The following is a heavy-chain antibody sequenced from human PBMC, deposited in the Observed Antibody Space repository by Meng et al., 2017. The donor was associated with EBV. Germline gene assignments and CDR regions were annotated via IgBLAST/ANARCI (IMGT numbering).Heavy chain of an antibody. CDR2: ISAYNGNT. D-gene: IGHD3-22*01. V-gene: IGHV1-18*01. CDR3: ARDGRLYDTPSPFDY. Sequence: QVQLVTSGAEVKTPGAAVKLSCKASGYTFTSYSISWVRQAPGQGLEWMGWISAYNGNTNYAQKLQGRVTMTTDTSTSTAYMELRSLRSDDTAVYYCARDGRLYDTPSPFDYWGQGTLVTVSS. CDR1: GYTFTSYS. J-gene: IGHJ4*02.